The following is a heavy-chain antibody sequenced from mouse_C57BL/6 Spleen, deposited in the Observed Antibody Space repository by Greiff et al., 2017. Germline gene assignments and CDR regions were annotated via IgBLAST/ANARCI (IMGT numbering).Heavy chain of an antibody. J-gene: IGHJ3*01. Sequence: VQLQQSGPVLVKPGASVKMSCKASGYTFTDYYMNWVKQSHGKSLEWIGVINPYNGGTSYNQKFKGKATLTVDKSSSTAYMELNSLTSEDSAVYYCARPHSSGQRGGFAYWGQGTLVTVSA. CDR2: INPYNGGT. D-gene: IGHD3-2*02. CDR3: ARPHSSGQRGGFAY. CDR1: GYTFTDYY. V-gene: IGHV1-19*01.